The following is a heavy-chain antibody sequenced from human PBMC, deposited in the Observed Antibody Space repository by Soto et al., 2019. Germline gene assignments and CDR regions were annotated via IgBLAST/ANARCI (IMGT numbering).Heavy chain of an antibody. Sequence: EVHLVESGGGLVQPGGSLRLSCAASGFIFSSYAINWVRQAPGKGLEWVSYISGSGTTIYYADSVKGRFTISRDYAKSALYLQMTSRRAEDTAMYYCASFRRMADGYSWGQGTRVTVSS. J-gene: IGHJ5*02. D-gene: IGHD3-22*01. CDR1: GFIFSSYA. V-gene: IGHV3-48*01. CDR3: ASFRRMADGYS. CDR2: ISGSGTTI.